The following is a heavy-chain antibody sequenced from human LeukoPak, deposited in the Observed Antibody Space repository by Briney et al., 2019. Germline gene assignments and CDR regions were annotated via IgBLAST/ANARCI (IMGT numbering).Heavy chain of an antibody. CDR3: ARDYYDSSGYYFDY. D-gene: IGHD3-22*01. Sequence: SETLSLTCTVSGGSIGSSYYYWGWVRQPPGRGGEWIGYIYYSGSTCYNPSLKSRVTISVDTSKNQFSLKLSSVTAADTAVYYCARDYYDSSGYYFDYWGQGTLVTVSS. CDR1: GGSIGSSYYY. J-gene: IGHJ4*02. CDR2: IYYSGST. V-gene: IGHV4-30-4*08.